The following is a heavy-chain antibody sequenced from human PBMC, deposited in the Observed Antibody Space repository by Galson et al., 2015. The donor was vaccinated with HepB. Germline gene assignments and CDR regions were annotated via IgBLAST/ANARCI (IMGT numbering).Heavy chain of an antibody. D-gene: IGHD4-17*01. V-gene: IGHV3-30-3*01. CDR1: GFPFSSYA. CDR3: AREGDGYGDYVSGDYYGMDV. CDR2: ISYDGSNK. J-gene: IGHJ6*02. Sequence: LRLSCAASGFPFSSYAMHWVRQAPGKGLEWVAVISYDGSNKYYADSVKGRFTISRDNSKNTLYLQMNGLRAEDTAVYYCAREGDGYGDYVSGDYYGMDVWGQGTTVTVSS.